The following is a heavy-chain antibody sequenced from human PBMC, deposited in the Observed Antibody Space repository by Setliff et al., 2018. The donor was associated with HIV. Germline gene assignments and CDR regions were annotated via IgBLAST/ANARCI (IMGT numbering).Heavy chain of an antibody. V-gene: IGHV1-18*01. Sequence: ASXKVXXXASGYTXTXXXXXGGXQAPGQGLXXXGWXSAYNGNTNYXXKLQGRVTMTTDTSTSTAYMELRSLRSDDTAVYYCARDSNPRRSWYSGDAFDIWGQGTMVTVSS. D-gene: IGHD6-13*01. CDR1: GYTXTXXX. CDR2: XSAYNGNT. J-gene: IGHJ3*02. CDR3: ARDSNPRRSWYSGDAFDI.